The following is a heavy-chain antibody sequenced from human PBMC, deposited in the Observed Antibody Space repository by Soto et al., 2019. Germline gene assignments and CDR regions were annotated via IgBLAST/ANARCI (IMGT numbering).Heavy chain of an antibody. V-gene: IGHV3-30*18. J-gene: IGHJ4*02. CDR1: GFTFSSYG. CDR3: ANDFDY. Sequence: QVQLVESGGGVVQPGRSLRLSCAASGFTFSSYGMHWVRQAPGKGLEWVAVIPYDGSNKYYADSVKGRFTISRDNSKNTLYLQMNSLRAEDTAVYYCANDFDYWGQGTLVTVSS. CDR2: IPYDGSNK.